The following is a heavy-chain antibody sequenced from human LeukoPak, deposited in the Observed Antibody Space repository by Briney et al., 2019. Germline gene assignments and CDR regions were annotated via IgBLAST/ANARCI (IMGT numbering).Heavy chain of an antibody. CDR3: AKDLRIQVRGVIGPLDY. D-gene: IGHD3-10*01. Sequence: GGSLRLSCAASGFTFSSYGMSWVRQAPGKGLEWVSAISGSGGSTYYADSVKGRFTISRDNSKNTLYLQMNSLRAEDTAVYYCAKDLRIQVRGVIGPLDYWGQGTLVIVSS. CDR1: GFTFSSYG. CDR2: ISGSGGST. V-gene: IGHV3-23*01. J-gene: IGHJ4*02.